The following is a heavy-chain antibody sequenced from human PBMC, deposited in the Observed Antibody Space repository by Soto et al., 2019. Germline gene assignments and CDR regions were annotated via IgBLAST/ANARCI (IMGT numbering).Heavy chain of an antibody. CDR2: ISYSGST. CDR3: ARARQRDTGRGLDV. D-gene: IGHD5-18*01. CDR1: SNSIHDYF. V-gene: IGHV4-59*01. J-gene: IGHJ6*02. Sequence: NHSESLSLTCAMSSNSIHDYFWNWIRKSPGKGPEWIGYISYSGSTSYNPSLQSRVTISSDTSKNQFSLELSSVTAADTAVYYCARARQRDTGRGLDVWGQGTTVTVSS.